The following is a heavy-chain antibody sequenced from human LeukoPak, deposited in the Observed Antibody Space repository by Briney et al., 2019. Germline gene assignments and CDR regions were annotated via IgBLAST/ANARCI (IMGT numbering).Heavy chain of an antibody. J-gene: IGHJ4*02. Sequence: SGGSLRLSCAASGFTFDDYGMSWVRQAPGKGLEWDYGINWNGGSTGYADSVKGRFTISRDNAKNSLYLQMNSLRAEDTALYYCARVVDFWSGYHATDYWGQGTLVTVSS. CDR2: INWNGGST. D-gene: IGHD3-3*01. CDR3: ARVVDFWSGYHATDY. CDR1: GFTFDDYG. V-gene: IGHV3-20*04.